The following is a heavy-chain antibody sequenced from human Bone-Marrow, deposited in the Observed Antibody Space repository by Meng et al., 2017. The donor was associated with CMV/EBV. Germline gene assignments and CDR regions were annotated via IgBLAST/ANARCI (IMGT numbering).Heavy chain of an antibody. CDR3: ARGGIVGATNDFDV. J-gene: IGHJ4*02. D-gene: IGHD1-26*01. CDR2: IYYSGST. CDR1: GGSISSYY. V-gene: IGHV4-59*12. Sequence: SEPLSLTCTVSGGSISSYYWSWIRQPPGKGLEWIGYIYYSGSTNYNPSLKSRVSITVDTSKNQFSLELSSVTDADTAVYYCARGGIVGATNDFDVWGQGTLVTVSS.